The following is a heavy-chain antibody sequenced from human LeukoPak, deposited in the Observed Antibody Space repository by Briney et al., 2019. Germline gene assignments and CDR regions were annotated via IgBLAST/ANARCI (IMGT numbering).Heavy chain of an antibody. CDR1: GFALRHFA. V-gene: IGHV3-23*01. CDR3: ANEAHRHLDLHN. Sequence: GGSLRLSCAASGFALRHFAMNWVRQAPGKGLEWVSSIASDGDTFYAGSVKGRFTISRDISTNTLHLQMNSLRADDTAIYFCANEAHRHLDLHNWGQGTLVTVST. CDR2: IASDGDT. J-gene: IGHJ4*02.